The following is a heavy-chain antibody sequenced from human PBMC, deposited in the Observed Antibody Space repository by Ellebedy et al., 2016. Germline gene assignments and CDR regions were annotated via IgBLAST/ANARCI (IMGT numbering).Heavy chain of an antibody. Sequence: ASVKVSCKASGGTFSSYAISWVRQAPGQGLEWMGRIIPILGIANYAQKFQGRVTITADKSTSTAYMELSSLRSEDTAVYYCARLIGGDYYHAFDIWGQGTMVTVSS. CDR3: ARLIGGDYYHAFDI. J-gene: IGHJ3*02. CDR1: GGTFSSYA. CDR2: IIPILGIA. D-gene: IGHD2-21*02. V-gene: IGHV1-69*04.